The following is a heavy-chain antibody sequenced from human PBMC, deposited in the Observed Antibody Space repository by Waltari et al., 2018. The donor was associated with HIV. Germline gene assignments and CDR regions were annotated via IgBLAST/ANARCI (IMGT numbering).Heavy chain of an antibody. J-gene: IGHJ4*02. CDR1: GYTFTSYY. Sequence: QVQLVQSGAEVKKPGASVKVSCKASGYTFTSYYMHWVRQAPGQGREWMGIINPSGGSTSYAQKFQGRVTMTRDTSTSTVYMELSSLRSEDTAVYYCARDLMSGSYYSYFDYWGQGTLVTVSS. CDR2: INPSGGST. D-gene: IGHD1-26*01. CDR3: ARDLMSGSYYSYFDY. V-gene: IGHV1-46*01.